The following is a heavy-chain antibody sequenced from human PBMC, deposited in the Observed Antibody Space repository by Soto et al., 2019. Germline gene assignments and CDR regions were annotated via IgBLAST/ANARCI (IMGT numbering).Heavy chain of an antibody. Sequence: GESLKISCKGSAYSFTSYWIGWVRQMPGKGLEWMGIIYPGDSDTRYSPSFQGQVTISADKSINTAYLQWSSLKASDTAMYYCARSMTTVTTDGAFDIWGQGAMSPSPQ. D-gene: IGHD4-4*01. CDR2: IYPGDSDT. CDR1: AYSFTSYW. V-gene: IGHV5-51*01. CDR3: ARSMTTVTTDGAFDI. J-gene: IGHJ3*02.